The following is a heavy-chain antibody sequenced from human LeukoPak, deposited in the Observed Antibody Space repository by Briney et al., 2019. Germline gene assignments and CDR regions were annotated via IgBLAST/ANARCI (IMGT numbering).Heavy chain of an antibody. CDR1: GFTFSSYA. V-gene: IGHV3-23*01. CDR3: AKDVYSGSYYGIFDY. J-gene: IGHJ4*02. CDR2: ISGSGGST. Sequence: PGGSLRLSCAASGFTFSSYAMSWVRQAPGKGLEWVSAISGSGGSTYYADSVKGRFTISRDNSKNTLYLQMNSLRAEDTAVYYCAKDVYSGSYYGIFDYWGQGTLVTVSS. D-gene: IGHD1-26*01.